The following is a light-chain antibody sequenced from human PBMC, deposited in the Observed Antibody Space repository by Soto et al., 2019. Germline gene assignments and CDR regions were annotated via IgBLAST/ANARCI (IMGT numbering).Light chain of an antibody. Sequence: QSVLTQPPSASGTPGQRVTISCSGSSSNIGSNYVYWYHQLPGTAPKLLIYRNNQRPSGVPDRFSGSKSGTSASLAIIGLRSEDEAEYYCAAWDDSLSGVVFGGGTKLTLL. CDR2: RNN. CDR1: SSNIGSNY. V-gene: IGLV1-47*01. CDR3: AAWDDSLSGVV. J-gene: IGLJ2*01.